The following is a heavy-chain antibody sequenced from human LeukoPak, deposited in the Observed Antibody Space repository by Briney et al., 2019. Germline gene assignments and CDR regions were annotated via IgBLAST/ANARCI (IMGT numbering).Heavy chain of an antibody. CDR2: IYYSGST. Sequence: SETLSLTCTVSGGSISSYYWSWIRQPPGKGLEWIGSIYYSGSTYYNPSLKSRVTISVDTSKNQFSLKLSSVTAADTAVYYCARDLGTYSGSYVAWGQGTLVTVSS. CDR1: GGSISSYY. D-gene: IGHD1-26*01. V-gene: IGHV4-59*12. J-gene: IGHJ5*02. CDR3: ARDLGTYSGSYVA.